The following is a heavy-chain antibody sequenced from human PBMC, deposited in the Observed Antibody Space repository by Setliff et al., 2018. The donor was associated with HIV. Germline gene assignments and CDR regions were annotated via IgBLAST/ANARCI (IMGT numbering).Heavy chain of an antibody. CDR1: GGSISEYY. D-gene: IGHD2-2*01. V-gene: IGHV4-59*12. Sequence: SETLSLTCTVSGGSISEYYWSWIRQPPGKGLEWIGYIDYSGSTNYNASLKSRLTMSIDTSKSQVSLKLSSVTAADTAVYYCARDTSSSYWGQGTPVTVSS. CDR3: ARDTSSSY. CDR2: IDYSGST. J-gene: IGHJ4*02.